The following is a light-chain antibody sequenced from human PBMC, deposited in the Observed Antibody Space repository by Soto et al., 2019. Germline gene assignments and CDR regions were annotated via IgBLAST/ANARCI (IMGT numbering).Light chain of an antibody. J-gene: IGLJ1*01. CDR2: EVS. CDR3: ISYTSSSTLV. Sequence: QSALTQPASVSGPPGQSITISCTGTSSDVGGYNYVSWYQQHPGKAPKLMIYEVSNRPSGVSNRFSGSKSGNTASLTISGLQAQDEADYYCISYTSSSTLVFGTGTKVTVL. CDR1: SSDVGGYNY. V-gene: IGLV2-14*01.